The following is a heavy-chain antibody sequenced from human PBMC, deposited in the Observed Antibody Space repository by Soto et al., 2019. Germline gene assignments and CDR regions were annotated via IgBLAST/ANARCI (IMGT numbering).Heavy chain of an antibody. Sequence: PGGSLRLSCAASGFTFSDHYMDWVRQAPGKGLEWVGRTRNKANSYTTEYAASVTGRFTISRDESKNSVYLQMNSLKTEDTAVYYCARLRYSSGWHLDSWGQGTLVTVSS. CDR2: TRNKANSYTT. CDR3: ARLRYSSGWHLDS. CDR1: GFTFSDHY. V-gene: IGHV3-72*01. J-gene: IGHJ4*02. D-gene: IGHD6-19*01.